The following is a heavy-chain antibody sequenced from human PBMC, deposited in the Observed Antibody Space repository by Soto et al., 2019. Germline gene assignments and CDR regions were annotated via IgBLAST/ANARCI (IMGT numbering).Heavy chain of an antibody. D-gene: IGHD5-18*01. Sequence: PGGSLGLSYAACGFTFSSYSMNWVRQAPGKGLEWVPVIWYDGSNNYYAYSVKGRFTISRDNSKNTLYLKMNSLRAEDTAVYYCATSPAGYSYGYGADCWGQGTLVTVYS. V-gene: IGHV3-33*01. J-gene: IGHJ4*02. CDR2: IWYDGSNN. CDR1: GFTFSSYS. CDR3: ATSPAGYSYGYGADC.